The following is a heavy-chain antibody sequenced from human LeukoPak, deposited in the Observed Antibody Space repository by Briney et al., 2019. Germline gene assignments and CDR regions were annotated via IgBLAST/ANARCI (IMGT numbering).Heavy chain of an antibody. CDR3: ARSYYYDGSGYDRWFDP. V-gene: IGHV3-33*01. CDR2: IWYDGSNK. D-gene: IGHD3-22*01. Sequence: PGRSLRLSCAASGFTFSSYGMHWVRQAPGKGLEWVAVIWYDGSNKYYADSVKGRFTISRDNSKNTLYLQMNSLRAENTAVYYCARSYYYDGSGYDRWFDPWGQGTLVTVSS. J-gene: IGHJ5*02. CDR1: GFTFSSYG.